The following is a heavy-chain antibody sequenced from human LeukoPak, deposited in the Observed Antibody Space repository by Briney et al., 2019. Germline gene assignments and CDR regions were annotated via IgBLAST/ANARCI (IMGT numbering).Heavy chain of an antibody. Sequence: PGRSLRLSCAASGFTFSSYGMHWVRQAPGKGLEWVAVISYDGSNKYYADSVKGRFTISRDNSKNTLYLQMNSLRAEDTAVYYCARDRKGSGTTGHYYYYGMDVWGQGTTVTVSS. CDR3: ARDRKGSGTTGHYYYYGMDV. D-gene: IGHD1-1*01. V-gene: IGHV3-30*19. CDR1: GFTFSSYG. CDR2: ISYDGSNK. J-gene: IGHJ6*02.